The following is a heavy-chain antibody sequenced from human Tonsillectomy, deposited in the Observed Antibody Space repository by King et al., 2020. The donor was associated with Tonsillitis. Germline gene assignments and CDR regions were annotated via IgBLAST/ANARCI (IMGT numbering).Heavy chain of an antibody. D-gene: IGHD3-9*01. V-gene: IGHV3-9*01. J-gene: IGHJ4*02. CDR2: ISWNSGYI. Sequence: EVQLVESGGGLVQPGRSLRLSCAASGFTFDDYAMHWVRQAPGKGLEWVSGISWNSGYIGYADSVKGRFTISRDNAKNSLYLQMNSLRAEDTALYYCAKDRTQTGYYALDYWGQGTLVTVSP. CDR3: AKDRTQTGYYALDY. CDR1: GFTFDDYA.